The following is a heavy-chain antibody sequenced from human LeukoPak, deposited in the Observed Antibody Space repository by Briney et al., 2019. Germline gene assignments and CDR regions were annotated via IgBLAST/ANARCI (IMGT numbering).Heavy chain of an antibody. CDR2: ISYDGSNK. CDR3: ARESGVKTYYYDSSGYYGDAFDI. CDR1: GFTFSSYA. V-gene: IGHV3-30-3*01. J-gene: IGHJ3*02. Sequence: GGSLRLSCAASGFTFSSYAMHWVRQAPGKGLEWVAVISYDGSNKYYADSVKGRFTISRDNSKNTLYLQMNSLRAEDTAVYYCARESGVKTYYYDSSGYYGDAFDIWGQGTMVTVSS. D-gene: IGHD3-22*01.